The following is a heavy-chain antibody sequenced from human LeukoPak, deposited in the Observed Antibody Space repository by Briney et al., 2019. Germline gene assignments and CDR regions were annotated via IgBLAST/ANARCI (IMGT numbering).Heavy chain of an antibody. CDR1: GFTFSNHW. V-gene: IGHV3-7*03. CDR3: ARLKGSTSVFDY. D-gene: IGHD2-2*01. Sequence: GGSLRLSCVASGFTFSNHWMSWVRQAPGKGGEGVGNINPDGGDKLYVDSVKGRFTLSSNNPCNSLHLQMDKLRAEDTAVYYCARLKGSTSVFDYWGQGTLLTVSS. J-gene: IGHJ4*02. CDR2: INPDGGDK.